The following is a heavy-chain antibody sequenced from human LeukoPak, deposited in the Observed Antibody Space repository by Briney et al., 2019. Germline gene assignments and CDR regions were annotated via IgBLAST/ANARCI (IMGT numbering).Heavy chain of an antibody. J-gene: IGHJ6*03. CDR1: GFTFSSYW. CDR3: ARIRGSSSWYYYYYYMDV. D-gene: IGHD6-13*01. CDR2: IKQDGSEK. V-gene: IGHV3-7*01. Sequence: GGSLRLSCAASGFTFSSYWMSWVRQAPGKGLEWVANIKQDGSEKYYVDSVKGRFTISRDNAKNSLYLQMNSLRAEDTAVYYCARIRGSSSWYYYYYYMDVWGKGTTVTVSS.